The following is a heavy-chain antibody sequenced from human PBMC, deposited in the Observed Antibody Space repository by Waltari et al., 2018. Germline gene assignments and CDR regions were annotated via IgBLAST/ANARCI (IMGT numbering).Heavy chain of an antibody. J-gene: IGHJ4*02. CDR2: ISGGGGGT. CDR3: AKGGAYGGDDSSLFDY. Sequence: EVQLLESGGGLVQPGGSLRLSCAASGFTFRNYAMTWVRQAPGKGLDWVSRISGGGGGTYYADSVQGRFTISRDHAKNTLYLQMNNLRAEDTAAYYCAKGGAYGGDDSSLFDYWGQGTLVTVSS. V-gene: IGHV3-23*01. D-gene: IGHD5-12*01. CDR1: GFTFRNYA.